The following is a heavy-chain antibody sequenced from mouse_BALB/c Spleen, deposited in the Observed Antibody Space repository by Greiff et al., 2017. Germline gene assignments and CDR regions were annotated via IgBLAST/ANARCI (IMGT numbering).Heavy chain of an antibody. D-gene: IGHD1-1*01. CDR2: ISYSGST. V-gene: IGHV3-8*02. CDR3: ANYYYGSSPSWFAY. Sequence: EVQLQESGPSLVKPSQTLSLTCSVTGDSITSCYWNWIRKFPGNKLEYMGYISYSGSTYYNPSLKSRISITRDTSKNQYYLQLNSVTTEDTATYYCANYYYGSSPSWFAYWGQGTLVTVSA. CDR1: GDSITSCY. J-gene: IGHJ3*01.